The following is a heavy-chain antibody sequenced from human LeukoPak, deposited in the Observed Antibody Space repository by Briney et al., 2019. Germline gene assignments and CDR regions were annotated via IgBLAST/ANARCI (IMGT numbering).Heavy chain of an antibody. CDR3: ASLNFDFNFDH. V-gene: IGHV4-38-2*01. Sequence: SEXXSLTCDVSGYSISSGYYWGWIRLPPGKGLEWIGTIHHNGNTYYNLSLKSRVTISADKSKNQFSLRLTSVTAADTAVYYCASLNFDFNFDHWGQGTLVTVSS. CDR1: GYSISSGYY. J-gene: IGHJ4*02. D-gene: IGHD3-3*01. CDR2: IHHNGNT.